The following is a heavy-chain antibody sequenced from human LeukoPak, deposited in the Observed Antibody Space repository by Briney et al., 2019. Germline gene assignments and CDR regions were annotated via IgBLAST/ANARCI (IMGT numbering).Heavy chain of an antibody. CDR2: IIPIFGTA. D-gene: IGHD1-1*01. V-gene: IGHV1-69*06. CDR1: GYTFTSYG. CDR3: ARGPPTGTYYYMDV. J-gene: IGHJ6*03. Sequence: SVKVSCKASGYTFTSYGISWVRQAPGQGLEWMGGIIPIFGTANYAQKFQGRVTITADKSTSTAYMELSSLRSEDTAVYYCARGPPTGTYYYMDVWGKGTTVTISS.